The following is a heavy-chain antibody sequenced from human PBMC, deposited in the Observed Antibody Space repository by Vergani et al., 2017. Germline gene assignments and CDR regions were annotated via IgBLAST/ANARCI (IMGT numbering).Heavy chain of an antibody. CDR1: GYTFTSYY. D-gene: IGHD6-13*01. J-gene: IGHJ6*02. Sequence: QVQLVQSGAEVKKPGASVKVSCKASGYTFTSYYMHWVRQAPGQGLEWMGIINPSGGSTSYAQKFQGRVTMTRDTSTSTVYMELRSLRSEDTAVYYCARPTYSSSRLIGEAQNGGNGMDVWGQGTTVTVSS. CDR3: ARPTYSSSRLIGEAQNGGNGMDV. V-gene: IGHV1-46*01. CDR2: INPSGGST.